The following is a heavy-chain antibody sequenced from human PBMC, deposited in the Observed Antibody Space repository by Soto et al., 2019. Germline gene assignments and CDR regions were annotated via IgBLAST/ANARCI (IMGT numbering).Heavy chain of an antibody. D-gene: IGHD6-13*01. CDR3: AKDFSPVRQQLGVRYGMDV. Sequence: EVQLVESGGGLVQPGRSLRLSCAASGFTFDDYAMHWVRQAPGKGLEWVSGISWNSGSIGYADSVKGRFTISRDNAKNXLXLQMNSLRAEDTSLYYCAKDFSPVRQQLGVRYGMDVWGQGPTVTVSS. V-gene: IGHV3-9*01. CDR2: ISWNSGSI. J-gene: IGHJ6*02. CDR1: GFTFDDYA.